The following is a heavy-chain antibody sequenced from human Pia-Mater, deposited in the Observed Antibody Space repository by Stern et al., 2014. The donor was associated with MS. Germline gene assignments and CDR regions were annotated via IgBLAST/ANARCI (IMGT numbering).Heavy chain of an antibody. V-gene: IGHV3-30*18. D-gene: IGHD2-15*01. Sequence: VQLVESGGGVVQPGRSLRLSCAASGFTLRSHGLHWVRQAPGKGLEWVAVISNDGNEKYYTDSVKGRFTISRDNSKNTLYLQMNSLRIEDTAVYYCAKDRLFCSGGGCYAMDVWGQGTTVTVSS. CDR1: GFTLRSHG. J-gene: IGHJ6*02. CDR3: AKDRLFCSGGGCYAMDV. CDR2: ISNDGNEK.